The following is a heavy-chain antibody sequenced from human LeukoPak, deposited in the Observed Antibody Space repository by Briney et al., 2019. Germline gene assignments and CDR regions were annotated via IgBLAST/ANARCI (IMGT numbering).Heavy chain of an antibody. J-gene: IGHJ6*03. Sequence: SGTLSLTCAVSGYSISSGNYWGWIRQPPGKGLEWIGSIYHDGSTYYNPSLKSRVTISVDTSKNQFSLKLSSVTAADTAVYYCARAPGNYYMDVWGKGTTVTVSS. D-gene: IGHD1-14*01. CDR2: IYHDGST. CDR3: ARAPGNYYMDV. CDR1: GYSISSGNY. V-gene: IGHV4-38-2*01.